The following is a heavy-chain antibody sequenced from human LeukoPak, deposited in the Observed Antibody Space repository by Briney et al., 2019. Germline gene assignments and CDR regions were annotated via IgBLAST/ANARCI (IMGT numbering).Heavy chain of an antibody. J-gene: IGHJ6*04. CDR3: AELGITMIGGV. Sequence: GGSLRLSCAASGFTFSSYEMNWVHQAPGKGLEWVSYISSSGSTIYYADSVKGRFTISRDNAKNSLYLQMNSLRAEDTAVYYCAELGITMIGGVWGKGTTVTVSS. V-gene: IGHV3-48*03. CDR1: GFTFSSYE. CDR2: ISSSGSTI. D-gene: IGHD3-10*02.